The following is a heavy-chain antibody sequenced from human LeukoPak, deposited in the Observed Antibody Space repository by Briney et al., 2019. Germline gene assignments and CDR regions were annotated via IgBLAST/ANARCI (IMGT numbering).Heavy chain of an antibody. D-gene: IGHD3-22*01. CDR2: INPNSGNT. J-gene: IGHJ4*02. CDR1: GYTFTGYY. CDR3: ASYYDSSGYLGY. Sequence: GASVKVSCKASGYTFTGYYMHWVRQAPGQGLEWMGRINPNSGNTGYAQKFQGRVTMTRNTSISTAYMELSSLRSEDTAVYYCASYYDSSGYLGYWGQGTLVTVSS. V-gene: IGHV1-8*02.